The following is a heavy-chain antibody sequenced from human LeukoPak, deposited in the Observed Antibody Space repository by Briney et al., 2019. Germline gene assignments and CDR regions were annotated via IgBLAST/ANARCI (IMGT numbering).Heavy chain of an antibody. J-gene: IGHJ4*02. CDR3: ARDHGLRHFDPIDY. V-gene: IGHV3-48*01. Sequence: GGSLRLSCAASGFTFSSYSMNWVRQAPGKGLEWVSYISSSSSTIYYADSVKGRFTISRDNAKNSLYLQMHSLRAEDTAVYYCARDHGLRHFDPIDYWGQGTLVSVSS. CDR2: ISSSSSTI. D-gene: IGHD3-9*01. CDR1: GFTFSSYS.